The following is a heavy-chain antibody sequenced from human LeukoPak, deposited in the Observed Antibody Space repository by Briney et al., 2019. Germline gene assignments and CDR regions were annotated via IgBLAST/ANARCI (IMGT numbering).Heavy chain of an antibody. Sequence: GASVKVSCKASGYIFTGYYMHWVRQAPGQGLEWMGWINPNSGGTNYAQKFQGRVTMTRDTSISTAYMELSRLRSDDTAVYYCARAPWFGELLSSNWFDPWGQGTLVTVSS. CDR2: INPNSGGT. D-gene: IGHD3-10*01. CDR1: GYIFTGYY. J-gene: IGHJ5*02. V-gene: IGHV1-2*02. CDR3: ARAPWFGELLSSNWFDP.